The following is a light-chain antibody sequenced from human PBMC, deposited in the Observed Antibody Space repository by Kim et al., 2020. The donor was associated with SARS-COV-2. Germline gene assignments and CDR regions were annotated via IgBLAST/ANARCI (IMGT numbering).Light chain of an antibody. V-gene: IGKV3-11*01. CDR2: DAS. CDR3: QQRSNWPPLT. CDR1: QSVSSY. J-gene: IGKJ4*01. Sequence: PGERATLSRRASQSVSSYLAWYQQKPGQAPRLLLYDASTRATGLPARFSGSGSGTDFTRTISSLEPEDFAVYYCQQRSNWPPLTFGGGTQVDIK.